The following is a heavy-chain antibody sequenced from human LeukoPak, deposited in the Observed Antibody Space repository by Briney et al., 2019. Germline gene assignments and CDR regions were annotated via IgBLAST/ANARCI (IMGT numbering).Heavy chain of an antibody. J-gene: IGHJ4*02. Sequence: SETLSLTCTVSGYSISTSYYWGWIRQPPGKGLEWIGSIYHSGNTYYNPSLKSRVTISVDTSKNQFSLKLNSVTAADTAMYYCARSSGWKYNIDYWGQGTLVTVSS. CDR2: IYHSGNT. D-gene: IGHD6-19*01. V-gene: IGHV4-38-2*02. CDR3: ARSSGWKYNIDY. CDR1: GYSISTSYY.